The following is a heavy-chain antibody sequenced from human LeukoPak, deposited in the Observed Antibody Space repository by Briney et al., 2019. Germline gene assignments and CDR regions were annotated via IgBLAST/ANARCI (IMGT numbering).Heavy chain of an antibody. CDR1: GFTFSYYS. CDR3: ARDPPYDFWSGYYSD. V-gene: IGHV3-48*01. Sequence: GGSLRLSCAASGFTFSYYSMNWVHQAPGKGLEWVSYISSSSSAIYYADSVKGRLTISRDNAKNSLYLQMNSLRAEDTAVYYCARDPPYDFWSGYYSDWGQGTLVTVSS. D-gene: IGHD3-3*01. CDR2: ISSSSSAI. J-gene: IGHJ4*02.